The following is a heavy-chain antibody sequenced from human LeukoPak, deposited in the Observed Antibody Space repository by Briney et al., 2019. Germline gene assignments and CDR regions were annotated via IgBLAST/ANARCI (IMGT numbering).Heavy chain of an antibody. CDR3: AREESGYYYGPIRPFDY. Sequence: GASVKVSCKASGYTFTSYGISWVRQAPGQGLEWMGWISAYNGNTNYAQKLQGRVTMTTDTSTSTAYMELRSLRSDDTAVYYCAREESGYYYGPIRPFDYWGQGTLVTVSS. CDR2: ISAYNGNT. J-gene: IGHJ4*02. D-gene: IGHD3-22*01. CDR1: GYTFTSYG. V-gene: IGHV1-18*01.